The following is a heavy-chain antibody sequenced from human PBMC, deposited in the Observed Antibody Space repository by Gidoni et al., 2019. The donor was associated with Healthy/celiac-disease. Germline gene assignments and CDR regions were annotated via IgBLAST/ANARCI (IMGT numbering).Heavy chain of an antibody. Sequence: QVQLQQWGAGLLKPSETLSLTCAVYGGSFSGYYWSWIRQPPGKGLEWIGEINHSGSTNYNPSLKSRVTISVDTSKNQFSLKLSSVTAADTAVYYCARAYFNYGDHTFFDYWGQGTLVTVSS. CDR1: GGSFSGYY. J-gene: IGHJ4*02. CDR3: ARAYFNYGDHTFFDY. CDR2: INHSGST. D-gene: IGHD4-17*01. V-gene: IGHV4-34*01.